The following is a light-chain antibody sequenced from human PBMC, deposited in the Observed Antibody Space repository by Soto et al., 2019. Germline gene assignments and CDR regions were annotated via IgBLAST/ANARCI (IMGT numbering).Light chain of an antibody. Sequence: QSALTQPASVSGSPGQSITISCTGTSSDVGGYNYVSWYQQHPGKAPKLMIYDVSNRPSGVSNRFSGSKSGNTASLTNSGLQVEDEADYYCSSYTSSSTKGVFGGGTKLTVL. CDR3: SSYTSSSTKGV. V-gene: IGLV2-14*01. CDR2: DVS. CDR1: SSDVGGYNY. J-gene: IGLJ2*01.